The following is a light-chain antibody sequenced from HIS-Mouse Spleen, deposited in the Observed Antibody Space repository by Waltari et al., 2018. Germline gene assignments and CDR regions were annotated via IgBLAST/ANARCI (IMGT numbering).Light chain of an antibody. CDR1: SSDVGGYTY. CDR3: SSYTSSSTLVV. V-gene: IGLV2-14*03. J-gene: IGLJ2*01. CDR2: DVS. Sequence: QSALTQPASVSGSPGQSITISCTGTSSDVGGYTYVSWYQQHPGKAPKLMIYDVSNRPSGVSNRFSGAKSGNTASLTISVLQAEDEADYYCSSYTSSSTLVVFGGGTKLTVL.